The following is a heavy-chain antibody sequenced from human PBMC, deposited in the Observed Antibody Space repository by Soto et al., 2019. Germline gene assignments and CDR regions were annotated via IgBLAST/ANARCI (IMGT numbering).Heavy chain of an antibody. Sequence: PSETLSLTCTVSGGSISSYYWSWIRQPPGKGLEWIGYIYYSGSTNYNPSLKSRVTISVDTSKNQFSLKLSSVTAADTAVYYCARGLIWFGESYYYGMDVWGQGTTVTVSS. CDR3: ARGLIWFGESYYYGMDV. CDR1: GGSISSYY. CDR2: IYYSGST. V-gene: IGHV4-59*01. J-gene: IGHJ6*02. D-gene: IGHD3-10*01.